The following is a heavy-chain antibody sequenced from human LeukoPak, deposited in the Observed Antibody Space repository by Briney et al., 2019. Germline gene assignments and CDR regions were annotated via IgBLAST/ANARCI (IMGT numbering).Heavy chain of an antibody. Sequence: SETLSLTCTVSGGSIRSSYYYWGWIRQPPGTGLEWIGSIYDSGSTYYNPSLKSRVTISVDKSKNQFSLKLSSVTAADTAVYYCARMYSSGWPGDYWGQGTLVTVSS. J-gene: IGHJ4*02. CDR3: ARMYSSGWPGDY. CDR1: GGSIRSSYYY. CDR2: IYDSGST. D-gene: IGHD6-19*01. V-gene: IGHV4-39*07.